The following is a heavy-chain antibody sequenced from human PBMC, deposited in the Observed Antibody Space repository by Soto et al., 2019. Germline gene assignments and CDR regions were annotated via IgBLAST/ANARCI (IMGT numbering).Heavy chain of an antibody. Sequence: QVQLVESGGGVVQPGRSLRLSCVVSGFTLSNTGVHWVRQAPGQGLGWVSMISHDGFSQYYLDSVKGRFTISRDNSKNTVYLQMNSLRPEDTSVYYCAKDWGSSGWFNWFDSWGQGTLVTVSS. CDR1: GFTLSNTG. D-gene: IGHD6-19*01. V-gene: IGHV3-30*18. CDR3: AKDWGSSGWFNWFDS. CDR2: ISHDGFSQ. J-gene: IGHJ5*01.